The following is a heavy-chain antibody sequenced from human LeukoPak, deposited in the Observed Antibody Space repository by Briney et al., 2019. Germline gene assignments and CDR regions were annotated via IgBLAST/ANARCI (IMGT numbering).Heavy chain of an antibody. Sequence: PGGSLRLSCAASGFTFSSYAMYWVRQAPGKGLEWVAVISYDGSNKYYADSVKGRFTISRDNSKNTLYLQMNSPRAEDTAVYYCARDNGGSYENHYFDYWGQGTLVTVSS. CDR2: ISYDGSNK. D-gene: IGHD1-26*01. CDR3: ARDNGGSYENHYFDY. J-gene: IGHJ4*02. V-gene: IGHV3-30-3*01. CDR1: GFTFSSYA.